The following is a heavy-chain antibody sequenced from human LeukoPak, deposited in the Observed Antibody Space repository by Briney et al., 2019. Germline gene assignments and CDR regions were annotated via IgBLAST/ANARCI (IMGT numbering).Heavy chain of an antibody. Sequence: GGSLRLSCAASGFTSGFTFSSYWMTWVRQAPGKGLEWVANIKQDGSEKYYVDSVKGRFTISRDNAKNSLYLQMNSLRAEDTAVYYCASNYGGWGQGTLVTVSS. V-gene: IGHV3-7*03. J-gene: IGHJ4*02. D-gene: IGHD4-11*01. CDR2: IKQDGSEK. CDR3: ASNYGG. CDR1: GFTFSSYW.